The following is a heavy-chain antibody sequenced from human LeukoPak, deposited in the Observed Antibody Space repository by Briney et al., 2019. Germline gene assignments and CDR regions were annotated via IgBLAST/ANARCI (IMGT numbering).Heavy chain of an antibody. CDR1: GFSLSTSGVG. CDR2: IYWDDDK. CDR3: ALRRRNYGSSGYYNY. Sequence: SGPTLVKXTQTLTLTCTFSGFSLSTSGVGVGWIRQPPGKALEWLALIYWDDDKRYSPSLKSRLTITKDTSKNQVVLTMTNMDPVDTATYYCALRRRNYGSSGYYNYWGQGTLVTVSS. V-gene: IGHV2-5*02. J-gene: IGHJ4*02. D-gene: IGHD3-22*01.